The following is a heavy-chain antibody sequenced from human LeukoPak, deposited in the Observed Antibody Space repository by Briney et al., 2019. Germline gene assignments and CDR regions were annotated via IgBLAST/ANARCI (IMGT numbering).Heavy chain of an antibody. V-gene: IGHV1-46*01. D-gene: IGHD3-16*02. J-gene: IGHJ6*02. CDR2: INPSGGST. Sequence: ASVKVSCKASGYTFTSYYMHWVRQAPGQGLEWMGIINPSGGSTSYAQKFQGRVTMTRDTSTSTVYMELSSLRSEDTAVYYCARDSLLRCYYYGMDVWGQGTTVTVSS. CDR1: GYTFTSYY. CDR3: ARDSLLRCYYYGMDV.